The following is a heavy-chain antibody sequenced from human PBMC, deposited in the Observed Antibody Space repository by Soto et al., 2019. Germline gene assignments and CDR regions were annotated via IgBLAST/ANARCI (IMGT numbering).Heavy chain of an antibody. Sequence: SGPTLVNPTQTLTLTCTFSGFSLSTSGVGVGWIRQPPGKALEWLALIYWNDDKRYSPSLKSRLTTTKDTSKNQVVLTMTNMDPVDTATYYCAQTMAGPYYYYYGMDVWGQGTTVTVSS. CDR3: AQTMAGPYYYYYGMDV. V-gene: IGHV2-5*01. CDR1: GFSLSTSGVG. CDR2: IYWNDDK. J-gene: IGHJ6*02.